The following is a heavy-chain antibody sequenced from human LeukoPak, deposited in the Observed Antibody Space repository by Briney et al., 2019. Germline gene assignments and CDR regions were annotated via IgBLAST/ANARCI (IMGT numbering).Heavy chain of an antibody. Sequence: ASVKVSCKASGYTFTSYDINWVRQATGQGLEWMGWMNPNSGNTGYAQKFQGRVTMTRNTSISTAYMELSSLRSEDTAVYYRARGMGGSGSYGSDYWGQGTLVTVSS. J-gene: IGHJ4*02. V-gene: IGHV1-8*01. CDR1: GYTFTSYD. CDR2: MNPNSGNT. CDR3: ARGMGGSGSYGSDY. D-gene: IGHD3-10*01.